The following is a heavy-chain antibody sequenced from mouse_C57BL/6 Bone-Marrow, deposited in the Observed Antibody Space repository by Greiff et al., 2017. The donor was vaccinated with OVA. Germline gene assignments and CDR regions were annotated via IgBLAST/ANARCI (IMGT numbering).Heavy chain of an antibody. J-gene: IGHJ1*03. V-gene: IGHV14-2*01. CDR3: AYDFCWYFDV. D-gene: IGHD2-4*01. Sequence: VQLQQSGAELVKPGASVKLSCTASGFTFKDYYMHWVKQRTEQGLEWIGRIDPEDGDTNYAPKFQGKATITADTSSNTAYLQLSSLTSEDTAVYYCAYDFCWYFDVWGTGTTVTVSS. CDR2: IDPEDGDT. CDR1: GFTFKDYY.